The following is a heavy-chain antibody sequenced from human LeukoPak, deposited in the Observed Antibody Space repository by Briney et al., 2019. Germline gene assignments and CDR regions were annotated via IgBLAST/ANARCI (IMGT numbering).Heavy chain of an antibody. CDR1: GYTFTNYL. V-gene: IGHV1-46*01. J-gene: IGHJ4*02. D-gene: IGHD2-8*02. CDR2: ITPSVDTT. Sequence: GASVKVSCKASGYTFTNYLLHWVRQAPGQGLEWVGRITPSVDTTNYAQKFRDRVTMTRDTSTSTVHMELSSLRSEDTAVYHCVREESGGYFDYWGQGTLVTVSS. CDR3: VREESGGYFDY.